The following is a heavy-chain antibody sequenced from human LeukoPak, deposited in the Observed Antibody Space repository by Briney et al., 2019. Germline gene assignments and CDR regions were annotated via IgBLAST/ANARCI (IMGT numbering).Heavy chain of an antibody. CDR2: IYYSGST. Sequence: SETLSLTCTVSGGSISSHYWSWIRQPPGKGLEWIGYIYYSGSTNYNPSPKSRVTISVDTSKNQFSLKLSSVTAADTAVYYCTPVAFDIWGQGTMVTVSS. CDR3: TPVAFDI. CDR1: GGSISSHY. V-gene: IGHV4-59*11. J-gene: IGHJ3*02.